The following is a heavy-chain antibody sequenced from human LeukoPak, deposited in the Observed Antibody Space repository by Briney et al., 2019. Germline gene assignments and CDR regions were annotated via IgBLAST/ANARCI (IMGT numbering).Heavy chain of an antibody. CDR3: ARRGVGVIVSNDAFAI. V-gene: IGHV4-39*01. J-gene: IGHJ3*02. CDR1: GGSISSMTYY. Sequence: AETQSLTCTVSGGSISSMTYYWGWIRQPPGKGLEWIGNVYHSGSTYYNPSLESRVTISIDTSRNQFSLKLSSVTAADTAVYYCARRGVGVIVSNDAFAIWGRGTMVTVSS. CDR2: VYHSGST. D-gene: IGHD2-21*01.